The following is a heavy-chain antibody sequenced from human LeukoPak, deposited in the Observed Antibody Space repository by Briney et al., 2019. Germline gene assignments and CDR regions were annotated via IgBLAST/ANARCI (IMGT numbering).Heavy chain of an antibody. CDR3: ARGGQLVPSLDY. CDR1: GGTFSSYA. Sequence: ASVKVSCKASGGTFSSYAISWVRQAPGQGLEWMGGIIPIFGTANYAQKFQGRVTITADESTSTAYMEPSSLRSEDTAVYYCARGGQLVPSLDYWDQGTLVTVSS. CDR2: IIPIFGTA. D-gene: IGHD6-6*01. V-gene: IGHV1-69*13. J-gene: IGHJ4*02.